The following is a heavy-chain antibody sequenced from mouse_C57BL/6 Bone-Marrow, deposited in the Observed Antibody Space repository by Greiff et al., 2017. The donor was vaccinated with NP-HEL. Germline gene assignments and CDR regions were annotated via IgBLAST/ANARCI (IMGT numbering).Heavy chain of an antibody. CDR2: IYPGDGDT. CDR3: ARRSDY. Sequence: VQLQQSGPELVKPGASVKISCKASGYAFSSSWMNWVKQRPGKGLEWIGRIYPGDGDTNYNGKFKGKATLTADKSSRTAYMQLSSLTSEDSAVYFCARRSDYWGQGTTLTVSS. CDR1: GYAFSSSW. V-gene: IGHV1-82*01. J-gene: IGHJ2*01.